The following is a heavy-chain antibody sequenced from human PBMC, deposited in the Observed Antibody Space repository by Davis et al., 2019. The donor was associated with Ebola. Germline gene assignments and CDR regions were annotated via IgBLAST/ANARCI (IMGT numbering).Heavy chain of an antibody. V-gene: IGHV1-18*04. J-gene: IGHJ4*02. CDR2: INPHNGNT. CDR3: ARAQFPTTSDH. D-gene: IGHD1-1*01. CDR1: GYTFSNYG. Sequence: ASVMVSCNASGYTFSNYGSTWVRQAPGQGLEWMGWINPHNGNTNYAQNVQGRVIMTSDTATTTAYMEVGSLRSDDTAVYYCARAQFPTTSDHWGQGTLVTVSS.